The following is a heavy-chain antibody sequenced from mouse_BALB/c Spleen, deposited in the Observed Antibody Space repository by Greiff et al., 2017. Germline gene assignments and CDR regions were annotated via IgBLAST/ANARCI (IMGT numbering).Heavy chain of an antibody. CDR3: ASRGYRYPFDY. J-gene: IGHJ2*01. CDR1: GFAFSSYD. V-gene: IGHV5-12-1*01. Sequence: EVKLVESGGGLVKPGGSLKLSCAASGFAFSSYDMSWVRQTPEKRLEWVAYISRGGGSTYYPDTVKGRFTISRDNAKNTLYLQMSSLKSEDTAMYYCASRGYRYPFDYWGQGTTLTVSS. D-gene: IGHD2-14*01. CDR2: ISRGGGST.